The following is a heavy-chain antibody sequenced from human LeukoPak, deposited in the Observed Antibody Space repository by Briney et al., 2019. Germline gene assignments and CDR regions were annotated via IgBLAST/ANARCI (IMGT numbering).Heavy chain of an antibody. J-gene: IGHJ4*02. V-gene: IGHV3-21*01. CDR2: ISSFSSYI. CDR3: AQYSSDSGSLEY. CDR1: EFTFSSYN. Sequence: GGSLRLSCAASEFTFSSYNMNWVRQAPGKGLEWVSSISSFSSYIYYADSVKGRFTISGDNTKKSVYLQMNTLGVEDTAVYYCAQYSSDSGSLEYWGQGTLVTVSS. D-gene: IGHD3-10*01.